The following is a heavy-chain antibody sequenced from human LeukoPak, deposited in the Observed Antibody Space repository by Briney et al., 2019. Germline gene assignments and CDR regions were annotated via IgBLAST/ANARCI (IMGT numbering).Heavy chain of an antibody. V-gene: IGHV1-18*01. CDR1: GYTFTSYG. CDR2: ISAYNGNT. D-gene: IGHD3-10*01. CDR3: ARVAGDYYGSGSYPFDY. J-gene: IGHJ4*02. Sequence: ASVKVSCKASGYTFTSYGISWVRQAPGQGLEWMGWISAYNGNTNYAQKLQGRVTMTTDTSTSTAYMELRSLRSDDTAVYYCARVAGDYYGSGSYPFDYWGQGTLVTVSS.